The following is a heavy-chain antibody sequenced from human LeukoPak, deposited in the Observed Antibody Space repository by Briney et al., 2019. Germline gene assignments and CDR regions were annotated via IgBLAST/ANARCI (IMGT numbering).Heavy chain of an antibody. D-gene: IGHD5-18*01. J-gene: IGHJ4*02. V-gene: IGHV3-7*01. CDR3: ARGNGYSYMERIDY. CDR1: GFTFSSYW. Sequence: GGSLRLSCAASGFTFSSYWMSWVRQAPGKGLEWVANIKQDGSEKYYVDSVKGRFTISRDNAKNSLYLQMNSLRAEDTAVYYCARGNGYSYMERIDYWGQGTLVTVSS. CDR2: IKQDGSEK.